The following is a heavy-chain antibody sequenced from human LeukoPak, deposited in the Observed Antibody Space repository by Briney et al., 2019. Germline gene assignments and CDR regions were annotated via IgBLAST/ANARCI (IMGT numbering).Heavy chain of an antibody. V-gene: IGHV3-30-3*01. CDR3: AGTAVVPAANGYLRDY. Sequence: GGSLRLSCAASGFTFSSYAMHWVRQAPGKGLEWVAVISDSGNNQYYADFVKGRFSISRDNSKNTVFLQMNSLRPEDTAVYFCAGTAVVPAANGYLRDYWGQGALVTVSS. D-gene: IGHD2-2*01. CDR1: GFTFSSYA. CDR2: ISDSGNNQ. J-gene: IGHJ4*02.